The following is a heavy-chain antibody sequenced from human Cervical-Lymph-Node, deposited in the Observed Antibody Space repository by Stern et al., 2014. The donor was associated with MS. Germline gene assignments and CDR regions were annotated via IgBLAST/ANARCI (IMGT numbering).Heavy chain of an antibody. CDR2: LDHAGTP. D-gene: IGHD2/OR15-2a*01. V-gene: IGHV4-39*01. J-gene: IGHJ3*02. CDR1: GGPISSSGYY. CDR3: ARLGILVNAFDI. Sequence: QLQLQESGTGLVQPSETLSLTCSVSGGPISSSGYYWGWIRQTPGRGLDWVRCLDHAGTPYSTPSLKVRLTISVDAPQRHFSLKVSSVTAADTAVYYCARLGILVNAFDIWGQGTVVTVSS.